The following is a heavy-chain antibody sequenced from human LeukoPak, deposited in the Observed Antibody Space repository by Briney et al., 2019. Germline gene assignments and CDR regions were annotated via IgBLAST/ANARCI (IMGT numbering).Heavy chain of an antibody. CDR3: AKDMVPKTYYYDSSGSGAFDI. CDR1: GFTFSSYG. D-gene: IGHD3-22*01. CDR2: IWYGGSNK. V-gene: IGHV3-30*02. Sequence: AGGSLRLSCAASGFTFSSYGMHWVHQAPGKGLEWVAVIWYGGSNKYYADSVKGRFTISRDNSKNTLYLQMNSLRAEDTAVYYCAKDMVPKTYYYDSSGSGAFDIWGQGTMVTVSS. J-gene: IGHJ3*02.